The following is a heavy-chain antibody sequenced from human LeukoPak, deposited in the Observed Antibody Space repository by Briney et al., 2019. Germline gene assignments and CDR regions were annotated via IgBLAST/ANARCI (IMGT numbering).Heavy chain of an antibody. J-gene: IGHJ4*02. CDR1: GGSININKW. D-gene: IGHD2-15*01. CDR2: IHHSGST. V-gene: IGHV4-4*02. Sequence: SETLSLTCAVSGGSININKWWSWVRQPPGKGLEWIGEIHHSGSTNYNPSLKSRVTISVDTSKNQLSLKLTSVIAADTAVYYCASNGYYSQDYWGQGTPVTVSS. CDR3: ASNGYYSQDY.